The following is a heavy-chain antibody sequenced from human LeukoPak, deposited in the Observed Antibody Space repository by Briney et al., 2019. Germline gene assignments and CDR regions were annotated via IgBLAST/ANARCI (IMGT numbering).Heavy chain of an antibody. D-gene: IGHD1-26*01. Sequence: SGFTFSSXXXXXVRXXPGKXXXXXXXMSFDGSNEYYADSVKGRFTISRDNSKNTLYLQMNSLRTEDTAVYYCAKKLAGGVGAPFDYSGQGTLVTVSS. CDR3: AKKLAGGVGAPFDY. CDR2: MSFDGSNE. CDR1: GFTFSSXX. J-gene: IGHJ4*02. V-gene: IGHV3-30*18.